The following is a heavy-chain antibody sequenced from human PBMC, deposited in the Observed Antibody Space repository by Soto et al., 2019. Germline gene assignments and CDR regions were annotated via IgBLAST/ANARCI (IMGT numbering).Heavy chain of an antibody. CDR1: GFTFSSYW. V-gene: IGHV3-7*01. J-gene: IGHJ4*02. CDR3: ARGRDYDFWSGYWYSFDY. CDR2: IKQDGSEK. Sequence: EVQLVESGGGLVQPGGSLRLSCAASGFTFSSYWMSWFRQAPGKGLEWVANIKQDGSEKYYVDSVKGRFTISRDNAKNSLYLQMNSLRAEDTAVYYCARGRDYDFWSGYWYSFDYWGQGTLVTVSS. D-gene: IGHD3-3*01.